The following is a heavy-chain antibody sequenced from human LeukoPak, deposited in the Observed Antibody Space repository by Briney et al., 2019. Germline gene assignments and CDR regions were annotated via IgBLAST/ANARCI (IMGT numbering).Heavy chain of an antibody. CDR1: GLTLTSYY. CDR3: ACVVRGAFDI. CDR2: INPSGGST. V-gene: IGHV1-46*03. Sequence: ASVKVSCKASGLTLTSYYMHWVRQAPGQGLEWMGIINPSGGSTSYPQKFQGRVTMTRDTSTSTVYMELSSLRSEDTAVYYCACVVRGAFDIWGQGTLVTVSS. D-gene: IGHD2-21*01. J-gene: IGHJ3*02.